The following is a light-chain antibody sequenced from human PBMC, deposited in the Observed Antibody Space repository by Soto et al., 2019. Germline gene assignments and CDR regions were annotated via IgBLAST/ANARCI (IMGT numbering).Light chain of an antibody. J-gene: IGLJ2*01. CDR1: SSNIGAGYD. CDR3: HSYDSSLSGVV. CDR2: GNS. V-gene: IGLV1-40*01. Sequence: QSVLTQPPSVSGAPGQRVTISCTGSSSNIGAGYDVHWYQQLPGTAPKLLIYGNSNRPSGVPDQFSGSKSGTSASLVITGLQAEDEADYYCHSYDSSLSGVVFGGGTKVTVL.